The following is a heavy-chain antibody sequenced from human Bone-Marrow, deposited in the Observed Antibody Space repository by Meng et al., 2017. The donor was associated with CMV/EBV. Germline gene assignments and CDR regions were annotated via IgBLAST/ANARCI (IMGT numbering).Heavy chain of an antibody. J-gene: IGHJ4*02. CDR2: MNPNSGNT. V-gene: IGHV1-8*02. D-gene: IGHD2-2*02. Sequence: ASVKVSCKASGYTFTSFGISWVRQAPGQGLEWMGWMNPNSGNTGYAQKFQGRVTMTRNTSISTAYMELSSLRSEDTAVYYCARGREGYCSSTSCYTGFDYWGQGTLVTVSS. CDR3: ARGREGYCSSTSCYTGFDY. CDR1: GYTFTSFG.